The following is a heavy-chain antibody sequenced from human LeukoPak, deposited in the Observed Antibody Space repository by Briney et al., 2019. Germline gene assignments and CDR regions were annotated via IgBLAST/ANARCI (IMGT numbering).Heavy chain of an antibody. CDR3: AREGPSIAPRPGPGHIDY. CDR2: IWYDGSNK. J-gene: IGHJ4*02. V-gene: IGHV3-33*01. Sequence: GGSLRLSCAASGFTFSSYGMHWVRQAPGKGLERVAVIWYDGSNKYYADSVKGRFTISRDNSKNTLYLQMNSLRAEDTAVYYCAREGPSIAPRPGPGHIDYWGQGTLVTVSS. CDR1: GFTFSSYG. D-gene: IGHD6-6*01.